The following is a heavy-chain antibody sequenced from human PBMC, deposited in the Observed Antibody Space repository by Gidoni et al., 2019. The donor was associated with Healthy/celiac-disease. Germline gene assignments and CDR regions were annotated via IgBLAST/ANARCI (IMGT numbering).Heavy chain of an antibody. Sequence: EVQLVESGGGLVKPGGSLRLSCAASGFTFSNAWMSWVRQAPGKGLEWVGRIKSKTDGGTTDYAAPVKGRFTISRDDSKNTLYLQMNSLKTEDTAVYYCTTSVVKLVRYYFDYWGQGTLVTVSS. J-gene: IGHJ4*02. CDR2: IKSKTDGGTT. V-gene: IGHV3-15*01. CDR1: GFTFSNAW. D-gene: IGHD6-6*01. CDR3: TTSVVKLVRYYFDY.